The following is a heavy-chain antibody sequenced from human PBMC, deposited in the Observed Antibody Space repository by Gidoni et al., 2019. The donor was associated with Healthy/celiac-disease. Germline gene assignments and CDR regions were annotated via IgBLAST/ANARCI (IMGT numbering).Heavy chain of an antibody. D-gene: IGHD6-19*01. CDR1: GFTFRSYS. CDR2: ISSSSSYI. J-gene: IGHJ4*02. Sequence: EVQLVESGGGLVKPGGSLRLSCAASGFTFRSYSMNWVRQDPGKGLEWVSSISSSSSYIYYADSVKGRFTISRDNAKNSLYLQMNSLRADDTAVYYCARAIPSGYSSGWLDYWGQGTLVTVSS. CDR3: ARAIPSGYSSGWLDY. V-gene: IGHV3-21*01.